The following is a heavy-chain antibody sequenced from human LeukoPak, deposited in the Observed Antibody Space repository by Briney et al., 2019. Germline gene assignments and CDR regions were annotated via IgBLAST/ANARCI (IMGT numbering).Heavy chain of an antibody. D-gene: IGHD2-21*01. CDR2: IYYSGST. Sequence: SETLSLTCTVSGGSISSSSYYWGWIRQPPGKGLEWIGSIYYSGSTYYNPSLKSRVTISVDTSKNQFSLKLSSVTAADTAVYYCAREDAGGDDGNFDYWGQGTLVTVSS. CDR1: GGSISSSSYY. V-gene: IGHV4-39*01. J-gene: IGHJ4*02. CDR3: AREDAGGDDGNFDY.